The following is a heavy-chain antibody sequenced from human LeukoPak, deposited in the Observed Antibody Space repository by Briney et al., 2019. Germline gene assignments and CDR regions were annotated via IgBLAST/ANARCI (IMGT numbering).Heavy chain of an antibody. CDR1: GGTFSSYA. Sequence: ASVKVSCKPSGGTFSSYAISWVRQAPGQGLEWMGGIIPIFGTANYAQKFQGRVTITADESTSTAYMELSSLRSEDTAVYYCARVRDGYGSLDAFDIWGQGTMVTVSS. J-gene: IGHJ3*02. CDR3: ARVRDGYGSLDAFDI. V-gene: IGHV1-69*13. CDR2: IIPIFGTA. D-gene: IGHD5-24*01.